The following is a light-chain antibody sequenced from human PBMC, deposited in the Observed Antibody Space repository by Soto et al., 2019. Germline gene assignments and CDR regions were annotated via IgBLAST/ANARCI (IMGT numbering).Light chain of an antibody. V-gene: IGLV2-11*01. CDR2: HVG. CDR1: SSDVGGYEY. CDR3: QAYDYSLTASV. Sequence: QSVLTQPRSVSGSPGQSVTISCSGTSSDVGGYEYVSWYQQHPGKAPRLLIYHVGQRPSGVPDRFSGSKSGTTASLTISGLQADDEAEYYCQAYDYSLTASVFGGRTKVTAL. J-gene: IGLJ3*02.